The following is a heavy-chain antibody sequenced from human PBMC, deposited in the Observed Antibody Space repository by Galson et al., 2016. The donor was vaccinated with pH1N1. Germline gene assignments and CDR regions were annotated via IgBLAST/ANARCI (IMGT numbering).Heavy chain of an antibody. Sequence: SLRLSCEASGITFDDYAMHWVRQAPGKGLEWVSGISRNSAAAGYAESVQGRFTVSRDNAKKSLYLQMNSLRPEDTALYSCAKCTRGGGSGSYCESFHLWGRGTLVTVSS. V-gene: IGHV3-9*01. D-gene: IGHD3-22*01. CDR1: GITFDDYA. CDR3: AKCTRGGGSGSYCESFHL. CDR2: ISRNSAAA. J-gene: IGHJ2*01.